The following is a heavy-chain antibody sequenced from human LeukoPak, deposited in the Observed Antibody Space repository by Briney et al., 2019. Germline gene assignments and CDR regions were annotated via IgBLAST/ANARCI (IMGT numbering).Heavy chain of an antibody. D-gene: IGHD3-22*01. CDR1: GFTFSSYE. CDR3: ARAHYYDSSGLDF. J-gene: IGHJ4*02. Sequence: GGSLRLSCAASGFTFSSYEMNWVRQAPGKGLEWVSYISSSGSTIYYADSLKGRFTISRDNAKNSLCLQMNSLRAEDTAVYYCARAHYYDSSGLDFWGQGTLVTVSS. CDR2: ISSSGSTI. V-gene: IGHV3-48*03.